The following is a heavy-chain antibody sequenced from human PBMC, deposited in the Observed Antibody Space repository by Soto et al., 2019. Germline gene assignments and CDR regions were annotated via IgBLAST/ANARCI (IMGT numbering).Heavy chain of an antibody. D-gene: IGHD3-9*01. CDR3: ARHPTTNDDILTGYPRSWFAS. V-gene: IGHV5-51*01. Sequence: GESLKISCKASGYTFTSQWIGWVRQMPGRGLEWMGIIYPGDSDTRYSPSFQGQVTISADKSITTAYLQWSSLKASDTAMYYCARHPTTNDDILTGYPRSWFASWDRRTLVTVAS. CDR2: IYPGDSDT. J-gene: IGHJ5*01. CDR1: GYTFTSQW.